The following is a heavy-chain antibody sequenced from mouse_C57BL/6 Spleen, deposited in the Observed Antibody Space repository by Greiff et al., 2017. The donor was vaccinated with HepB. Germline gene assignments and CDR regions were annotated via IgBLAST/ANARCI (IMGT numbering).Heavy chain of an antibody. CDR2: IHPNSGST. J-gene: IGHJ2*01. Sequence: VQLQQPGAELVKPGASVKLSCKASGYTFTSYWMHWVKQRPGQGLEWIGMIHPNSGSTNYNEKFKSKATLTVDKSSSTAYMQLSSLTSEDSAVYYCARIRSHSSGYPDYWGQGTTLTVSA. V-gene: IGHV1-64*01. CDR1: GYTFTSYW. CDR3: ARIRSHSSGYPDY. D-gene: IGHD3-2*02.